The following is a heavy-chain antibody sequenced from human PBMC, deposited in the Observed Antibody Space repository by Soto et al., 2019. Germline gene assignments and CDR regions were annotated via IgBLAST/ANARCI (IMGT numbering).Heavy chain of an antibody. D-gene: IGHD3-3*01. Sequence: GASVKVSCKTSGYIFTDYHVHWVRQAPGQGLEWMGRISPRNGDTHYAQKFQGRVTMTRDTSTSSVYMDIYSLRSDDTAIFFCARDKLTSGIDYFDSWGQGTLVTVSS. CDR3: ARDKLTSGIDYFDS. J-gene: IGHJ4*02. CDR1: GYIFTDYH. CDR2: ISPRNGDT. V-gene: IGHV1-2*06.